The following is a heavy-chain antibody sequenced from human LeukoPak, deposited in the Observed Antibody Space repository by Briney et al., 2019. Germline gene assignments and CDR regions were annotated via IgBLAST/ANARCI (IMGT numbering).Heavy chain of an antibody. J-gene: IGHJ4*02. D-gene: IGHD6-6*01. CDR3: ARGHDSHNKQLAPRFDY. Sequence: SETLSLTCTVSGGSISSYYWNWIRQPAGKGLEWIGRFNTGGSTNYNPSLQSRVTMSVDTSKNQFSLKLSSVTAADTAVYYCARGHDSHNKQLAPRFDYWGQGTLVTVSS. CDR2: FNTGGST. CDR1: GGSISSYY. V-gene: IGHV4-4*07.